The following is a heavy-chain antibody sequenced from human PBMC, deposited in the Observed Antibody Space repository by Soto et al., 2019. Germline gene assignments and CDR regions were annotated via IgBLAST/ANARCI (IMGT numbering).Heavy chain of an antibody. CDR3: EREVVPAAMSSPWFDP. V-gene: IGHV3-66*01. Sequence: PGGSLRLSCAASGFTVSSNYMSWVRQAPGKGLEWVSVIYSGGSTYYADSVKGRFTISRDNSKNTLYLQMNSLRAEDTAVYYCEREVVPAAMSSPWFDPWGQGTLVTVSS. J-gene: IGHJ5*02. D-gene: IGHD2-2*01. CDR1: GFTVSSNY. CDR2: IYSGGST.